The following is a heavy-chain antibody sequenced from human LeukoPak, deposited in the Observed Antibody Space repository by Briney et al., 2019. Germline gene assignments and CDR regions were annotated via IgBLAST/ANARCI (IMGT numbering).Heavy chain of an antibody. Sequence: ASVNVSCKPSRYTFTSYPISWVRQAAGQGLEWMGWITTYNGNTNYAQTLQGRVTMTTDTSTSTAYMDLRGLRSDDTAVYYCARGYDYGDYVGDFDYWGQGTLVTVSS. J-gene: IGHJ4*02. CDR3: ARGYDYGDYVGDFDY. CDR1: RYTFTSYP. CDR2: ITTYNGNT. V-gene: IGHV1-18*01. D-gene: IGHD4-17*01.